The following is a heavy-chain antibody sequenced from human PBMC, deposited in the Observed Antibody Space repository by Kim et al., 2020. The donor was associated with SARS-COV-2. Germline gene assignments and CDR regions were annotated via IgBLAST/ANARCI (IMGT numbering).Heavy chain of an antibody. D-gene: IGHD2-15*01. CDR3: ASGLTPGQY. J-gene: IGHJ4*02. V-gene: IGHV3-74*01. Sequence: GRSTSYAASVKCQFTISRDNAKNTLYLQMNSLRAEDTAVYYCASGLTPGQYWGQGTLVTLSS. CDR2: GRST.